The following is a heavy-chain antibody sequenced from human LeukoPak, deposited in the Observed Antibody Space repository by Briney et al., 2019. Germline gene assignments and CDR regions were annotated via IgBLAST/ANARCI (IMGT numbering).Heavy chain of an antibody. V-gene: IGHV4-39*07. D-gene: IGHD6-6*01. Sequence: SETLSLTCTVSGGSISSSSYYWGWIRQPPGKGLEWIGSIYYSGSTYYNPSLKSRVTISVDKSKNQFSLKLSSVTAADTAVYYCARVLSIAARLFYYYMDVWGKGTTVTVSS. J-gene: IGHJ6*03. CDR3: ARVLSIAARLFYYYMDV. CDR2: IYYSGST. CDR1: GGSISSSSYY.